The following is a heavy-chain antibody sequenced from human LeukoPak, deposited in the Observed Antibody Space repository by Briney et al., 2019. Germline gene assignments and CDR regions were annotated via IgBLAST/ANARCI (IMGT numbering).Heavy chain of an antibody. CDR1: GGTFSSYA. J-gene: IGHJ4*02. CDR2: IIPIFGTA. V-gene: IGHV1-69*05. CDR3: ARAQPRLSGGNPLDY. D-gene: IGHD4-23*01. Sequence: SVKVSCKASGGTFSSYAISWVRQAPGQGLEWMGGIIPIFGTANYAQKFQGRVTITTDESTSTAYMELSSLRSEDTAVHYCARAQPRLSGGNPLDYWGQGTLVTVSS.